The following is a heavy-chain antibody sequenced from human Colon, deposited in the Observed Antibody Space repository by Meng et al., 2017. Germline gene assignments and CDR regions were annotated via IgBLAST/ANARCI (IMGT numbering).Heavy chain of an antibody. V-gene: IGHV3-48*03. D-gene: IGHD2-21*02. CDR1: GFTFSSYE. CDR3: ASATYCGGDCYSGDAFDI. Sequence: GESLKISCAASGFTFSSYEMNWVRQALGKGLEWVSYISSSGSTIYYADSVKGRFTISRDNAKNSLYLQMNSLRAEDTAVYYCASATYCGGDCYSGDAFDIWGQGTMVTVSS. CDR2: ISSSGSTI. J-gene: IGHJ3*02.